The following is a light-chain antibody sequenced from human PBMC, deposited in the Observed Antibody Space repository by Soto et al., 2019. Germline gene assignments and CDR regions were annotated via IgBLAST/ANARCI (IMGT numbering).Light chain of an antibody. V-gene: IGKV1-5*01. CDR3: QQYNSYSGT. CDR1: QGISSW. J-gene: IGKJ1*01. CDR2: DAS. Sequence: DIQMTQSPSTLSASVGDRVTITCRASQGISSWLAWYQQKPGKAPKLLIYDASSLESGVPSRFSGSGSGTEFTLTISSLQPDDFATYYCQQYNSYSGTFGQGTKVEIK.